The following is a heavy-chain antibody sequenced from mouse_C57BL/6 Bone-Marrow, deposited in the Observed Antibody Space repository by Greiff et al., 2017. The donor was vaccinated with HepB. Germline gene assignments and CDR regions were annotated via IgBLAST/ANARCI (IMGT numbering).Heavy chain of an antibody. CDR2: INPNNGGT. J-gene: IGHJ3*01. CDR3: ASYYYGSPY. Sequence: VQLQQSGPELVKPGASVKISCKASGYTFTDYYMNWVKQSHGKSLEWIGDINPNNGGTSYNQKFKGKATLTVDKSSSTAYMELRSLTSEDSAVYYCASYYYGSPYWGQGTLVTVSA. CDR1: GYTFTDYY. V-gene: IGHV1-26*01. D-gene: IGHD1-1*01.